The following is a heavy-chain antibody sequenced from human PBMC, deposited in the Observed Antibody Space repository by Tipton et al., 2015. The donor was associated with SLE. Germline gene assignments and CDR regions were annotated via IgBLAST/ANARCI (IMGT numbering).Heavy chain of an antibody. V-gene: IGHV4-59*01. CDR1: GGSISSYY. CDR3: ARSVVAGFFDY. CDR2: IYYSGSS. J-gene: IGHJ4*02. D-gene: IGHD6-19*01. Sequence: TLSLTCPVSGGSISSYYWTWIRQPPGKGLEWIGYIYYSGSSHYNPSLKSRVTISVDTSKNQFSLKLSSVTAADTAVHYCARSVVAGFFDYWGQGTLVTVSS.